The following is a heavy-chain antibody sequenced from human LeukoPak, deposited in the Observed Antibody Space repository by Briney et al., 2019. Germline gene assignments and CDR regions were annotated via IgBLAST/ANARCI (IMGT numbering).Heavy chain of an antibody. V-gene: IGHV3-20*04. Sequence: PGGSLRLSCAASGFTFDDYGMSWVRQAPGKGLEWVSGINWNGGSTGYADSVKGRFTISRDNAKNSLYLQMNSLRAEDTAVYYCARGGGWSGPKGLYDYWGQGTLVTVSS. CDR2: INWNGGST. D-gene: IGHD3-3*01. J-gene: IGHJ4*02. CDR3: ARGGGWSGPKGLYDY. CDR1: GFTFDDYG.